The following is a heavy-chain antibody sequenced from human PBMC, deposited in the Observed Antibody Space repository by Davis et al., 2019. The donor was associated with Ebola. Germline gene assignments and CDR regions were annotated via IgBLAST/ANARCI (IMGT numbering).Heavy chain of an antibody. CDR1: GFTFSSFT. D-gene: IGHD2-21*02. J-gene: IGHJ4*02. CDR2: ISSTSSYI. CDR3: ARARGTAWYVDY. Sequence: GESLKISCAASGFTFSSFTMIWVRQAPGKGLEWVSSISSTSSYIYYGDSVKGRFTISRDNAKNSLYLQMSSLRAEDTAVYYCARARGTAWYVDYWGQGTLVTVSS. V-gene: IGHV3-21*01.